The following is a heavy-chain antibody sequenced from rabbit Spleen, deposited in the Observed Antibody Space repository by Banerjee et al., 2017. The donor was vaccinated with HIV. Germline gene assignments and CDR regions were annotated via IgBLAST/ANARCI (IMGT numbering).Heavy chain of an antibody. D-gene: IGHD8-1*01. Sequence: QSLEESGGDLVKPGASLTLTCTASAFSFSSSDYMCWVRQAPGKGLEWISCIAGISSGFTYSATWAKGRFTISKTSSTTVTLQMTSLTVADTATYFCARDTGSSFSSYGMDLWGQGTLVTVS. J-gene: IGHJ3*01. CDR2: IAGISSGFT. CDR3: ARDTGSSFSSYGMDL. V-gene: IGHV1S40*01. CDR1: AFSFSSSDY.